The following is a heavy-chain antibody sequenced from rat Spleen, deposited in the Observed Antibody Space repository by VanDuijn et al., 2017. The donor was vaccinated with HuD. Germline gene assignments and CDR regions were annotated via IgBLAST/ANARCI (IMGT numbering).Heavy chain of an antibody. J-gene: IGHJ2*01. CDR2: ITNGGGRL. Sequence: EAQLVESGGGLVQPGRSLKLSCAASGFIFKDYWMTWIRQAPGKGLEWVASITNGGGRLYYSDSVKGRFNISRENAKSTLYLQMNSLRSEDTATYYCTGPFDYWGQGVMVTVSS. CDR3: TGPFDY. V-gene: IGHV5-31*01. CDR1: GFIFKDYW.